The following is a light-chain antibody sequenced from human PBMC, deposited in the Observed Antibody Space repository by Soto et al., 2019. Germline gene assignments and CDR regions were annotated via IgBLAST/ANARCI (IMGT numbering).Light chain of an antibody. CDR3: NSYTSSSTYV. J-gene: IGLJ1*01. CDR1: SSDVGGFNY. V-gene: IGLV2-14*03. CDR2: DVT. Sequence: QSVLTQPASVSGSPGQSITISCTGTSSDVGGFNYVSWYQQHPGKAPKLMIYDVTNRPSGVPYRFSGSKSGNTASLTIYGLQAEDEADYYCNSYTSSSTYVFGTGTKLTVL.